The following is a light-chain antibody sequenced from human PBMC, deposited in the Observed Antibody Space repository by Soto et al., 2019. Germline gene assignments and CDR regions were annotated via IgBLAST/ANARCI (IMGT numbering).Light chain of an antibody. J-gene: IGLJ1*01. CDR2: EVN. V-gene: IGLV2-23*02. CDR3: CSYAGTTISYV. Sequence: QSVLTQPASVSGSPGQSITISCTGTSSDVGSYNYVSWFQHHPGKAPKLIIYEVNKRPSGISDRFSGSKSGNTASLTISGLQAEDEADYYCCSYAGTTISYVFGTGTKVTVL. CDR1: SSDVGSYNY.